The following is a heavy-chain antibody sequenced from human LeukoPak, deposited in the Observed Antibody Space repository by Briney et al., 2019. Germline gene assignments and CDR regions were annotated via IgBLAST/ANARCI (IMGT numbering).Heavy chain of an antibody. V-gene: IGHV3-21*04. CDR3: ANTVAGYFDY. J-gene: IGHJ4*02. Sequence: GGSLRLSCAASGLTFSSYTMNWVRQAPGKGLEWVSSISTSSIYIYYADSVKGRFTISRDNAKNSLYLQMNSLRAEDTAVYYCANTVAGYFDYWGKGTLVTVSS. CDR1: GLTFSSYT. CDR2: ISTSSIYI. D-gene: IGHD6-19*01.